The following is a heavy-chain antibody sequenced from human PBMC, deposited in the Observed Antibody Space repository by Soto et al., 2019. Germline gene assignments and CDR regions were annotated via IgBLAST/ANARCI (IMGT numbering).Heavy chain of an antibody. CDR2: IKQAGSEE. J-gene: IGHJ6*02. Sequence: EVQLVESGGGLVQRGGSLRLSCVGAGFTFSPYWMTWVRQAPGRGLEWVASIKQAGSEEYYVDSVKGRFTISRDNAKSSVYLQMNRLRAEDTAVYYCARDNLGDDYTWGAVFGMDVWGQGTTVTVSS. CDR3: ARDNLGDDYTWGAVFGMDV. V-gene: IGHV3-7*03. CDR1: GFTFSPYW. D-gene: IGHD3-16*01.